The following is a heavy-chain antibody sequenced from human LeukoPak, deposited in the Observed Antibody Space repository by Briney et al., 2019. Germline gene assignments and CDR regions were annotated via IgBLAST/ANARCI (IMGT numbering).Heavy chain of an antibody. V-gene: IGHV1-18*04. CDR3: ARTETDIVVVVAAGGWFDP. D-gene: IGHD2-15*01. J-gene: IGHJ5*02. Sequence: ASVTVSCKASGYTFADYYIHWVRQAPGQGLEWMGWISAYNGNTDYAQKLQGRVTMTTDTSTSTAYMELRSLRSDDTAVYYCARTETDIVVVVAAGGWFDPWGQGTLVTVSS. CDR2: ISAYNGNT. CDR1: GYTFADYY.